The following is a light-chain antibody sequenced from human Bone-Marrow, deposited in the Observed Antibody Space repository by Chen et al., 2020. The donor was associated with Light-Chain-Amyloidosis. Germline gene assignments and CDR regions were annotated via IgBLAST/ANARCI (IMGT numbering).Light chain of an antibody. CDR1: DLPTKY. V-gene: IGLV3-25*03. CDR2: RDT. CDR3: QSADSSGTYEVI. J-gene: IGLJ2*01. Sequence: SYELTQPPSVSVSPGQTARITCSGDDLPTKYAYWYQQKPGQAPVLVIHRDTERPSGFSERFSGSSSGTTATLTISGVKAEDDADYHCQSADSSGTYEVIFGGGTKLTVL.